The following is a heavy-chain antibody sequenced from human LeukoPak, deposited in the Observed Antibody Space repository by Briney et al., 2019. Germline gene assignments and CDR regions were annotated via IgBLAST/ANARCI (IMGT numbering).Heavy chain of an antibody. CDR2: MNPNSGST. V-gene: IGHV1-8*01. D-gene: IGHD3-22*01. CDR1: GYTFTSYD. Sequence: ASVKVSCKASGYTFTSYDINWVRQATGQGLEWMGWMNPNSGSTGYAQKFQGRVTMTRNTSISTAYMELSSLRSEDTAVYYCARGGRYGGSSGYYSDYWGQGTLVTVSS. CDR3: ARGGRYGGSSGYYSDY. J-gene: IGHJ4*02.